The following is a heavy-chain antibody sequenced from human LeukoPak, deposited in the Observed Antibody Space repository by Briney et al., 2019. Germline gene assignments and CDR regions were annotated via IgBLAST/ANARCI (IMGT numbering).Heavy chain of an antibody. CDR3: ASLYDYGDYVLDY. J-gene: IGHJ4*02. Sequence: GGSLRLSCAASGYTFTGYYMHWVRQAPGQGLEWMGWINPNSGGTNYAQKFQGRVTMTRDTSISTAYMELSRLRSDDTAVYYCASLYDYGDYVLDYWGQGTLVTVSS. V-gene: IGHV1-2*02. CDR1: GYTFTGYY. D-gene: IGHD4-17*01. CDR2: INPNSGGT.